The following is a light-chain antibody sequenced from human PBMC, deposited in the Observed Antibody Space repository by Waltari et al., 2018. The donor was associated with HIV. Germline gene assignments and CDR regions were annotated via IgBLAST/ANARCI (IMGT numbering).Light chain of an antibody. CDR3: GTWDDGLTDTWL. Sequence: SVWTQPPSVSAAPGQKVTLSCAGSCSLFKNGLVSWYQPLPGTAPRLLIYHDYKRPSELPDRFSAAKSATSATLDISGLQTGDEADYYCGTWDDGLTDTWLFGGGTKLTVL. CDR1: CSLFKNGL. J-gene: IGLJ2*01. CDR2: HDY. V-gene: IGLV1-51*01.